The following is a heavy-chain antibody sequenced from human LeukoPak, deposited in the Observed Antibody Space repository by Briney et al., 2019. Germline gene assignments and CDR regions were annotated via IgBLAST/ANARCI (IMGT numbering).Heavy chain of an antibody. Sequence: GGSLRLSCAASGFTFSSYSMNWVRQAPGKGLEWVSYISSSGSTIYYADSVKGRFTISRDNAKNSLYLQMNSLRAEDTAVYYCASWLVGATIFDYWGQGTLVTVSS. D-gene: IGHD1-26*01. V-gene: IGHV3-48*04. CDR2: ISSSGSTI. CDR3: ASWLVGATIFDY. J-gene: IGHJ4*02. CDR1: GFTFSSYS.